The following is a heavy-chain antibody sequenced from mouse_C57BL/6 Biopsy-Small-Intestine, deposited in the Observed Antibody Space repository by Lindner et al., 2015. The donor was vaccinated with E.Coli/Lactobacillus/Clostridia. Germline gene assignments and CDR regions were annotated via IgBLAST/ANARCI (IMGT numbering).Heavy chain of an antibody. CDR3: ARWGYEGWIAY. J-gene: IGHJ3*01. CDR2: INPYNDGT. V-gene: IGHV1-14*01. D-gene: IGHD3-1*01. CDR1: GYTFTSYV. Sequence: VQLQESGPELVKPGASVKMSCKASGYTFTSYVMHWVKQKPGQGPEWIGYINPYNDGTKYNEKFKGKATLTSDKSSSTAYMELSSLTSEDSAVYYCARWGYEGWIAYWGQGTLVTVSA.